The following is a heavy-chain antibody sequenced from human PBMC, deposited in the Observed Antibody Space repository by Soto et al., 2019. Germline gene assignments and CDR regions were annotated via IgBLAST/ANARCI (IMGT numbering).Heavy chain of an antibody. CDR1: GGSISSSSYY. Sequence: QLQLQESGPGLVKPSETLSLTCTVSGGSISSSSYYWGWIRQPPGKGLEWIGSIYYSGSTYYNPSLKSRVTISVDTSKNQFSLKLSSVTAADTAVYYCARDSRGWSGYYIDYWGQGTLVTVSS. CDR3: ARDSRGWSGYYIDY. D-gene: IGHD3-3*01. CDR2: IYYSGST. V-gene: IGHV4-39*02. J-gene: IGHJ4*02.